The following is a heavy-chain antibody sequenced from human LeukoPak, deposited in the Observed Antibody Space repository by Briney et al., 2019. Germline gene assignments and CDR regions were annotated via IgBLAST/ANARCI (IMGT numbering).Heavy chain of an antibody. CDR2: ISYDGSNK. V-gene: IGHV3-30*18. Sequence: GGSLRLSCAASGFTFSSYGMHWVRQAPGKGLEWVAVISYDGSNKYYADSVKGRFTISRDNSKNTLYLQMNSLRAEDTAVYYCAKDLPLNNIVVVPAAYDPAFDYWGQGTLVTVSS. CDR1: GFTFSSYG. J-gene: IGHJ4*02. CDR3: AKDLPLNNIVVVPAAYDPAFDY. D-gene: IGHD2-2*01.